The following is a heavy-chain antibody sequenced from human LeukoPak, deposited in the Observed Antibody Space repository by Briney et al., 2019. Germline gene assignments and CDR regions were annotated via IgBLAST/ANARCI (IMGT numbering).Heavy chain of an antibody. CDR1: GFTFSSHW. V-gene: IGHV3-7*01. J-gene: IGHJ3*02. CDR3: ARTYDFWDAFDI. Sequence: GGSLRLSCAASGFTFSSHWMSWVRQAPGKGLEWVANIKQDGSEKYYVDSVKGRFTISRDNAKNSLYLQMNSLRAEDTAVYYCARTYDFWDAFDIWGQGTMVTVSS. CDR2: IKQDGSEK. D-gene: IGHD3-3*01.